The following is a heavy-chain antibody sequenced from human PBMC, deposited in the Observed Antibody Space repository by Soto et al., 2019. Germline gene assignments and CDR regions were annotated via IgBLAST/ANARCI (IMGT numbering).Heavy chain of an antibody. CDR1: GGSFSGYY. Sequence: SETLSLTCAVYGGSFSGYYWSWIRQPPGKGLEWIGETNHSGSTNYNPSLKSRVTISVDTSKNQFSLKLSSVTAADTAVYYCARGYCSGGSCRINFDYWGQGTLVTVSS. CDR2: TNHSGST. CDR3: ARGYCSGGSCRINFDY. V-gene: IGHV4-34*01. J-gene: IGHJ4*02. D-gene: IGHD2-15*01.